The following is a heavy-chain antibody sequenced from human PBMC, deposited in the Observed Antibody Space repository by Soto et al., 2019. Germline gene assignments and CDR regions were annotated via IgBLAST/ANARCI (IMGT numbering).Heavy chain of an antibody. CDR2: INYSGST. V-gene: IGHV4-31*03. J-gene: IGHJ4*02. CDR1: GGSISSGGYY. D-gene: IGHD2-2*01. CDR3: ARFFPIVVVPTTTGNYFDH. Sequence: QVQLQESGPGLVKPSQTLSLTCTVSGGSISSGGYYWSWIRQHPGKGLEWIGYINYSGSTYYNASLKSRVIISVDTSKNQFSLKLSSVTAADTAVYYCARFFPIVVVPTTTGNYFDHWGQGTLVTVSS.